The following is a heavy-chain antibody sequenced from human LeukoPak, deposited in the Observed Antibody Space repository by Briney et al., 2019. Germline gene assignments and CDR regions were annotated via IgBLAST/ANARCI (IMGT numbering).Heavy chain of an antibody. CDR1: GYTFTSYD. D-gene: IGHD2-2*01. J-gene: IGHJ6*03. Sequence: ASVKVSCKASGYTFTSYDINWVRQATGQGLEWMGWMNPNSGNTGYAQKFQGRVTMTRNTSISTAYMELSSLRSEDTAVYYCARGRGCSSTSCYYFYYYYYMDVWGKGTTVTISS. CDR2: MNPNSGNT. CDR3: ARGRGCSSTSCYYFYYYYYMDV. V-gene: IGHV1-8*01.